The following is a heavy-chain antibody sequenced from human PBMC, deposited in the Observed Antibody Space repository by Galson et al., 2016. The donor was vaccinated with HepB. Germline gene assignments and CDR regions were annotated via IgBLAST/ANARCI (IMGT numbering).Heavy chain of an antibody. J-gene: IGHJ6*03. CDR2: ISSTADAT. V-gene: IGHV3-23*01. CDR3: AKMRGHPSYHYHLDV. CDR1: GFTFGNFA. Sequence: SLRLSCAASGFTFGNFAMSWIRQAPGRGLEWVSGISSTADATYYAESVRGRFTISRDNSKNTLYLQMNSLRIDDTAVYYCAKMRGHPSYHYHLDVWGKGTTVTVSS.